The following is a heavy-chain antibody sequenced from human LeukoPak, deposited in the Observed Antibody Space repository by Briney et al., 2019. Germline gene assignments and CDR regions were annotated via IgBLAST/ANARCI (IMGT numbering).Heavy chain of an antibody. CDR3: VMFFMGSTNWPDY. V-gene: IGHV3-48*02. D-gene: IGHD2-2*01. CDR1: GFTFSTYS. J-gene: IGHJ4*02. Sequence: GGSLRLFCAASGFTFSTYSMNWVRQAPGKGLEWVSYIRLSSSTIYYADFVKGRSTISRDNAKKSLYLQMNSLRDEDTAVYYCVMFFMGSTNWPDYWGQGTLVTVSS. CDR2: IRLSSSTI.